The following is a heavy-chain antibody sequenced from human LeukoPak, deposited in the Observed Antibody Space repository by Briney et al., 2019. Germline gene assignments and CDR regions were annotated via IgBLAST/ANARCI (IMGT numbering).Heavy chain of an antibody. V-gene: IGHV3-66*01. CDR2: IYSGGST. Sequence: GGSLRLSCAASGFTVSSNYMSWVRQAPGKGLEWVSVIYSGGSTYYADSVKGRFTISRDNSKNTLYLQMNSLRAEDTAVYYCARGPSYGDYPHYFDYWGQGTLVTVSS. CDR3: ARGPSYGDYPHYFDY. CDR1: GFTVSSNY. D-gene: IGHD4-17*01. J-gene: IGHJ4*02.